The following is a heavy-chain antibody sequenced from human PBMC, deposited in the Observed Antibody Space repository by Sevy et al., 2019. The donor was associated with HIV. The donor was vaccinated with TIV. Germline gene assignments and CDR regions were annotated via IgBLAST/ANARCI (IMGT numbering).Heavy chain of an antibody. CDR2: ISSSGSTI. Sequence: GGSLRLSCAASGFTFSSYEMNWVRQAPGKGLEWVSYISSSGSTIYYADSVKGRFTISRDNAKNSLYQQMNSLRAEDTAVYYCARIAAAGPHDAFDIWGQGTMVTVSS. V-gene: IGHV3-48*03. D-gene: IGHD6-13*01. J-gene: IGHJ3*02. CDR1: GFTFSSYE. CDR3: ARIAAAGPHDAFDI.